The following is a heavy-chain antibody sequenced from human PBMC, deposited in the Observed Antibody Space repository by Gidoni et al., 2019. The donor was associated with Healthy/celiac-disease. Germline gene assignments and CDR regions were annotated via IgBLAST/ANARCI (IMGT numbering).Heavy chain of an antibody. V-gene: IGHV3-30-3*01. J-gene: IGHJ4*02. D-gene: IGHD3-22*01. Sequence: QVQLVESGGGVVQPGRSLRLSCAASGFTFSSYAMHWVRQAPGQGLEWVAVISHDGSNKYYADSVKGRFTISRDNSKNTLYLQMNSLRAEDTAVYYCARASYYYDSSFFDYWGQGTLVTVSS. CDR3: ARASYYYDSSFFDY. CDR1: GFTFSSYA. CDR2: ISHDGSNK.